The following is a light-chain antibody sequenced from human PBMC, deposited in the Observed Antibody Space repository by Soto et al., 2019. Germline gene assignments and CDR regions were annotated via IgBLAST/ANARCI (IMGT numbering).Light chain of an antibody. CDR2: AAS. V-gene: IGKV3D-15*01. CDR1: QSVTSN. Sequence: IVLTQSPDTLAVSPGEVATLSCWASQSVTSNLAWYQQKRGQAPRLLLYAASTRATGVPARFSGSGSGTEFTLTISSLQSEDFAVYYGQQYKNWPTITFGQWTRLEI. J-gene: IGKJ5*01. CDR3: QQYKNWPTIT.